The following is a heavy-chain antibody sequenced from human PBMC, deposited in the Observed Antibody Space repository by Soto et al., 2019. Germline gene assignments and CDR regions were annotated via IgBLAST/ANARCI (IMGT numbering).Heavy chain of an antibody. J-gene: IGHJ6*02. CDR1: GGSISSSSYY. CDR2: IYYSGST. V-gene: IGHV4-39*07. D-gene: IGHD4-17*01. CDR3: ARDRSSDDYGGNPGNYYYGMDV. Sequence: PSETLSLTCTVSGGSISSSSYYWGWIRQPPGKGLEWIGSIYYSGSTYYNPSLKSRVTISVDTSKNQFSLKLSSVTAADTAVYYCARDRSSDDYGGNPGNYYYGMDVWGQGTTVTVS.